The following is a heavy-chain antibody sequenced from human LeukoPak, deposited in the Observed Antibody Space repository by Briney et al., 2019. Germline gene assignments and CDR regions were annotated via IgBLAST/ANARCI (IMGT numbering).Heavy chain of an antibody. V-gene: IGHV1-2*02. CDR3: ARDRWDSSSWGDY. CDR1: GYTFTGYY. J-gene: IGHJ4*02. Sequence: ASVKVSCKASGYTFTGYYMHWVRQAPGQGLEWMGWINPNSGGTNYAQKFQGRVTMTRDTSISTAYMELSRLRSDDTAVYYCARDRWDSSSWGDYWGQGTLVTVSS. D-gene: IGHD6-13*01. CDR2: INPNSGGT.